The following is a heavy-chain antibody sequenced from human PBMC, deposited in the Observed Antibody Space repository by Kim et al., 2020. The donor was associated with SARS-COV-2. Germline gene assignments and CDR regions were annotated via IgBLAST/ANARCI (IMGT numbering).Heavy chain of an antibody. J-gene: IGHJ4*02. CDR1: GFIFSTYS. CDR2: ISSNSYHI. V-gene: IGHV3-21*01. Sequence: GGSLRLSCAASGFIFSTYSMNWVRQAPGKGLEWVSSISSNSYHIFYADSVKGRFTISRDNAKNSLYLQMNSLRAEDTAVYYCARDIRAAPGGEWGQGTVITVSS. D-gene: IGHD6-13*01. CDR3: ARDIRAAPGGE.